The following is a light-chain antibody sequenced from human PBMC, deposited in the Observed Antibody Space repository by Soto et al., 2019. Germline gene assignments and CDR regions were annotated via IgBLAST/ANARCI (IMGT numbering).Light chain of an antibody. J-gene: IGKJ1*01. CDR1: QTISSNS. CDR2: GTS. Sequence: IVLTQSPGTLSVSPGERATLSCRASQTISSNSLAWYQQKPGQAPSLLIYGTSSRDTGIPDRFSGSGSVTDFTLTISRLEPEDSAIYDCQQYVSWTFVPGTKVEIK. CDR3: QQYVSWT. V-gene: IGKV3-20*01.